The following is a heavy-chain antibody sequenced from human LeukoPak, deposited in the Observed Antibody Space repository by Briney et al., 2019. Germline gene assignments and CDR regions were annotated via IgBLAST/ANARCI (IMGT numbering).Heavy chain of an antibody. CDR1: GYTFTSYG. D-gene: IGHD1-26*01. CDR3: ARGSHSGSYTDVDY. CDR2: ISAYNGNT. Sequence: VASVKVSCKASGYTFTSYGISWVPQAPGQGLEWMGWISAYNGNTNYAQKLQGRVTMTTDTSTSTAYMELRSLRSDDTAVYYCARGSHSGSYTDVDYWGQGTLVTVSS. J-gene: IGHJ4*02. V-gene: IGHV1-18*01.